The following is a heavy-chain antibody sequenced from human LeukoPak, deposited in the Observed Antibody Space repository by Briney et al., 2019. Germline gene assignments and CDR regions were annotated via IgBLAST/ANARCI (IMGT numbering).Heavy chain of an antibody. CDR3: ARGHGGIMDV. CDR2: IYSGGST. V-gene: IGHV3-66*01. CDR1: GFTVSSAY. Sequence: GGSLRLSCAASGFTVSSAYMSWVRQAPGKGLEWVSVIYSGGSTFYADSVKGRFTISRDNSNNTLYLQMNSLRAEDTAVYYCARGHGGIMDVWGQGTTVTVSS. D-gene: IGHD3-16*01. J-gene: IGHJ6*02.